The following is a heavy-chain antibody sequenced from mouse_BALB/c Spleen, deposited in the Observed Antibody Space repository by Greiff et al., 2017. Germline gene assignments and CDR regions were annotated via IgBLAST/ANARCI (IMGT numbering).Heavy chain of an antibody. J-gene: IGHJ4*01. V-gene: IGHV3-6*02. CDR1: GYSITSGYY. Sequence: DVQLQESGPGLVKPSQSLSLTCSVTGYSITSGYYWNWIRQFPGNKLEWMGYISYDGSNNYNPSLKNRISITRDTSKNQFFLKLNSVTTEDTATYYCARGIYYDYDPYWGQGTSVTVSS. CDR3: ARGIYYDYDPY. D-gene: IGHD2-4*01. CDR2: ISYDGSN.